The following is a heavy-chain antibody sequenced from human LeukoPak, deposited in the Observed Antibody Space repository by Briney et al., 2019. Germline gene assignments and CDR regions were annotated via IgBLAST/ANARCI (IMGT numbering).Heavy chain of an antibody. Sequence: GGSLRLSCAASGFTFSNAWMSWVRQASGKGLEWVGRIRSKANSYATAYAASVKGRFTISRDDSKNTAYLQMNSLKTEDTAVYYCTSGRVVGAIGYWGQGTLVTVSS. V-gene: IGHV3-73*01. D-gene: IGHD1-26*01. CDR1: GFTFSNAW. CDR2: IRSKANSYAT. CDR3: TSGRVVGAIGY. J-gene: IGHJ4*02.